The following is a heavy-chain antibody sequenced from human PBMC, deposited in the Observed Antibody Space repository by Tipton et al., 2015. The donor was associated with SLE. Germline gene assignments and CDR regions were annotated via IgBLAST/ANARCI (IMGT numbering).Heavy chain of an antibody. Sequence: SLRLSCAASGFTFSNYEMNWVRQAPGKGLEWVSYISSSGSTIYYADSVKGRFTISRDNSKNTLYLQMNSLRAEDTAVYYCARAPRYSSGYYYYMDVWGKGTTATDAS. CDR3: ARAPRYSSGYYYYMDV. CDR2: ISSSGSTI. CDR1: GFTFSNYE. J-gene: IGHJ6*03. V-gene: IGHV3-48*03. D-gene: IGHD6-19*01.